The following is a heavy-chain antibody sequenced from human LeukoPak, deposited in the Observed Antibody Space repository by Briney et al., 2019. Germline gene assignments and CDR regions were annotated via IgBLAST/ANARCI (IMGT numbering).Heavy chain of an antibody. Sequence: PSQTLSLTCEVSGDSLSSGGYSWSWIRQSPGKGLEWIGYIYHTGSTSYSPSLKSRVTISADTSQNQFSLKLSSVTAADTAVYYCASRKLGNDYWGQETLVTVSS. D-gene: IGHD7-27*01. CDR2: IYHTGST. CDR1: GDSLSSGGYS. J-gene: IGHJ4*02. V-gene: IGHV4-61*08. CDR3: ASRKLGNDY.